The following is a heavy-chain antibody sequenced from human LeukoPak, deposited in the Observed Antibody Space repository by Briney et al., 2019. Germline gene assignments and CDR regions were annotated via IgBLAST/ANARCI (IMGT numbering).Heavy chain of an antibody. CDR1: GYTFTGYY. J-gene: IGHJ4*02. V-gene: IGHV1-2*04. CDR3: ARGPATIWYFDY. D-gene: IGHD5-12*01. CDR2: INPNSGGT. Sequence: ASVKVSCKASGYTFTGYYMHWVRQAPGQGLEWMGWINPNSGGTNYAQKLQGWVTMTRDTSISTAHMELSRLRSDDTAVYYCARGPATIWYFDYWGQGTLVTVSS.